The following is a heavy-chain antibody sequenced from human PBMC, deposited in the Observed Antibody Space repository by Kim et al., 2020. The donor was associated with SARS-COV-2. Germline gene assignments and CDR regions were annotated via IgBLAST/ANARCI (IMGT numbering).Heavy chain of an antibody. CDR3: AKDRAETGLYSSSWQNWFDP. J-gene: IGHJ5*02. D-gene: IGHD6-13*01. Sequence: GGSLRLSCAASGFTFSSYAMSWVRQAPGKGLEWVSAISGSGGSTHYADSVKGRFTISRDNSKNTLYLQMNSLRAEDTAVYYCAKDRAETGLYSSSWQNWFDPWGQGTLVTVSS. V-gene: IGHV3-23*01. CDR2: ISGSGGST. CDR1: GFTFSSYA.